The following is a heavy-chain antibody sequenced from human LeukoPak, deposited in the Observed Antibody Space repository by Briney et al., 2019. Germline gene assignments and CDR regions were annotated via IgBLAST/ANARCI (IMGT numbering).Heavy chain of an antibody. Sequence: PSDTLSVTCAVYGGSFSDYYWGWIRQPPGQSLEWIGEINDSGSTNYNASLTSRASMSVDTSKNQFSLKLTSVTAADTALYFCARGPSSGSGSLYFDHWGQTLLVTVSS. CDR2: INDSGST. J-gene: IGHJ4*02. D-gene: IGHD3-10*01. V-gene: IGHV4-34*01. CDR3: ARGPSSGSGSLYFDH. CDR1: GGSFSDYY.